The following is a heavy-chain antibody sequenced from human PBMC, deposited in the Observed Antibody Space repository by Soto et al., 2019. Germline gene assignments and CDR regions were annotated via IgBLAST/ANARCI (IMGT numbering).Heavy chain of an antibody. D-gene: IGHD3-16*01. CDR2: ISATGGGT. CDR3: AKARRAGGNSAFYFDF. Sequence: PGGSLRLSCAASGFKFSNYAMSWVRQAPGKGLEWVSLISATGGGTYYADSVEGRFTISRDNSHNTLYLQVHSLTAEDTAVYYCAKARRAGGNSAFYFDFWGQGAQVTVSS. J-gene: IGHJ4*02. V-gene: IGHV3-23*01. CDR1: GFKFSNYA.